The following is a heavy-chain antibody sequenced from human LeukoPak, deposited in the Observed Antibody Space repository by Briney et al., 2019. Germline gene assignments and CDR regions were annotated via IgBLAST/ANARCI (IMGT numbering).Heavy chain of an antibody. V-gene: IGHV1-18*01. CDR1: GSTSASYG. CDR3: AREVAI. CDR2: SSADNRNT. Sequence: ASVKVSCKASGSTSASYGLSWVRQAPGQGLEWMGWSSADNRNTNYAQKFQGRVTITADKSTSTAYIELSSLRSEDTAVYYCAREVAIWGQGTLVTVSS. J-gene: IGHJ4*02. D-gene: IGHD2-15*01.